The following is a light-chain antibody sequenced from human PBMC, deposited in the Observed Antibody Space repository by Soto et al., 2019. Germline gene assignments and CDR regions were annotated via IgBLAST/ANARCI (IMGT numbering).Light chain of an antibody. CDR3: QSYDSSLSGYV. CDR2: SNS. CDR1: SSNIGAGYD. V-gene: IGLV1-40*01. J-gene: IGLJ1*01. Sequence: QAVVTQPPSVSGAPGQRVTISCTGSSSNIGAGYDVHWYQQLPGTAPKLLIYSNSNRPSGVPDRVSGSKSGTSASLAITGLQAEDEADYYCQSYDSSLSGYVFGTGTKLTVL.